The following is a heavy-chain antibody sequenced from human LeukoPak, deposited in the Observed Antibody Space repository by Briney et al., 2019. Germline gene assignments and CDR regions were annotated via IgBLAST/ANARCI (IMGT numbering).Heavy chain of an antibody. Sequence: SETLSLTCTVSGGSTSSYYWSWIRQPPGKGLEWIGYIYYSGSTNYNPSLKSRVTISVDTSKNQFSLKLSSVTAADTAVYYCARDRCSSTSCLGIDYWGQGTLVTVSS. CDR3: ARDRCSSTSCLGIDY. D-gene: IGHD2-2*01. V-gene: IGHV4-59*01. J-gene: IGHJ4*02. CDR1: GGSTSSYY. CDR2: IYYSGST.